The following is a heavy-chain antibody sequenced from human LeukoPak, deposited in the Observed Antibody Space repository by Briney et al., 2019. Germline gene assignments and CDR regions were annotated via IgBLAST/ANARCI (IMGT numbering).Heavy chain of an antibody. CDR3: ASKLYDSSGYYIRSPGYYYYYMDV. V-gene: IGHV1-69*06. Sequence: PGASVKVSCKASGGTFSSYAISWVRQAPGQGLEWMGGIIPIFGTANYAQKFQGRVTITADKSTSTAYMELSSLRSEDTAVYYCASKLYDSSGYYIRSPGYYYYYMDVWGKGTTVTVSS. D-gene: IGHD3-22*01. J-gene: IGHJ6*03. CDR1: GGTFSSYA. CDR2: IIPIFGTA.